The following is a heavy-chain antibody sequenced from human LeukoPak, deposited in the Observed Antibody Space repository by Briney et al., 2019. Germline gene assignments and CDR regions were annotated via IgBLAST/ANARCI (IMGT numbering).Heavy chain of an antibody. J-gene: IGHJ4*02. D-gene: IGHD3-9*01. CDR3: ARGGLRYFDWLLRTYYFDY. CDR2: INHSGST. CDR1: GGSFSGYY. V-gene: IGHV4-34*01. Sequence: SETLSLTCAVYGGSFSGYYWSWIRQPPGKGLEWIGEINHSGSTNYNPSLKSRVTISVDTSKSQFSLKLSSVTAADTAVYYCARGGLRYFDWLLRTYYFDYWGQGTLVTVSS.